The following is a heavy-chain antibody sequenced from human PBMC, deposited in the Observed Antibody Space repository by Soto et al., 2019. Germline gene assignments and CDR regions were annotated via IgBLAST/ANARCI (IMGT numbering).Heavy chain of an antibody. D-gene: IGHD3-22*01. CDR1: GASINNNDYY. CDR2: VYYSGST. V-gene: IGHV4-30-4*01. Sequence: QLQESGPGLVMPSQTLSLTCTVSGASINNNDYYWSWTRQTPGKGLEWIGYVYYSGSTDYIPSLKSRLSMSIDKSQNQFTLKLNSVTAADTATYYCARMSYFYDKWYFDLWGRGTLVTVSS. CDR3: ARMSYFYDKWYFDL. J-gene: IGHJ2*01.